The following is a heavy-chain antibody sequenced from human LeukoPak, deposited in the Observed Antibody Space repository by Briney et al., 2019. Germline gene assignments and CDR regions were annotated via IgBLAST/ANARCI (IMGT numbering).Heavy chain of an antibody. J-gene: IGHJ3*02. D-gene: IGHD1-26*01. V-gene: IGHV5-51*01. CDR2: IFPGGSDA. CDR1: GYIFKNHW. CDR3: ARPGLGGTYYLDAFDI. Sequence: GESLKISCQGAGYIFKNHWIGWVRQTPERVLEWMAIIFPGGSDARYSPSFQGRVSVSVDKSIDTVYLQLDSLRASDTAIYYCARPGLGGTYYLDAFDIWGQGTMVSVSS.